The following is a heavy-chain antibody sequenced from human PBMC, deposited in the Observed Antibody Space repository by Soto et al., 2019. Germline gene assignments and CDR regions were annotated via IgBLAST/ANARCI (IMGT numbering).Heavy chain of an antibody. D-gene: IGHD2-8*01. J-gene: IGHJ4*02. CDR2: MYHSGST. CDR1: GGSISSGGYS. Sequence: SETLSLTCAVSGGSISSGGYSWSWIREPPGKGLEWLGYMYHSGSTYYNPSLKSRVNISVDWSKNQFSLKLSSVTAADTAVYYCARLVRRGEFDYWGQGTLVTVSS. V-gene: IGHV4-30-2*01. CDR3: ARLVRRGEFDY.